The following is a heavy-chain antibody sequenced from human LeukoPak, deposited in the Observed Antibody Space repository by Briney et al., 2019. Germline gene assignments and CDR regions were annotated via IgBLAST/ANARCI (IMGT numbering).Heavy chain of an antibody. V-gene: IGHV3-23*01. D-gene: IGHD6-13*01. CDR2: ISGSGGST. Sequence: PGGSLRLSCAASGFTFSSYAMSWVRQAPVKGLEWVSAISGSGGSTYYADSVKGRFTISRDNSKNTLYLQMNSLRAEDTAVYYCAKTPIDSRSWSSPFDYWGQGTLVTVSS. J-gene: IGHJ4*02. CDR1: GFTFSSYA. CDR3: AKTPIDSRSWSSPFDY.